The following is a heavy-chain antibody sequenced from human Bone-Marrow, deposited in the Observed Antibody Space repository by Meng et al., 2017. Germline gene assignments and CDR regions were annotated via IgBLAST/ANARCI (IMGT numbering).Heavy chain of an antibody. Sequence: GESLKISCAASGFSLSNYWVHWVRQAPKKGLVWVSRINGDGRSINYADSVKGRFTISRDNAKNTLYLEMNSLRADDTAVYYCVRDDCSSTSCYADAFDLWGQGTMVTVSS. V-gene: IGHV3-74*01. CDR2: INGDGRSI. J-gene: IGHJ3*01. CDR1: GFSLSNYW. D-gene: IGHD2-2*01. CDR3: VRDDCSSTSCYADAFDL.